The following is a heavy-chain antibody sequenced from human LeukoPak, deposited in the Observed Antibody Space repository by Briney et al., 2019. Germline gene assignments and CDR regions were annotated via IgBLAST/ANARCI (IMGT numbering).Heavy chain of an antibody. V-gene: IGHV3-66*01. Sequence: GGSLRLSCAASGVTFSSYGMSWVRQAPGKGLEWVSVIYSGGSTYYADSVKGRFTISRDNSKNTLYLQMNSLRAEDTAVYYCAREGWVNWGQGTLVTVSS. J-gene: IGHJ4*02. CDR3: AREGWVN. D-gene: IGHD1-26*01. CDR1: GVTFSSYG. CDR2: IYSGGST.